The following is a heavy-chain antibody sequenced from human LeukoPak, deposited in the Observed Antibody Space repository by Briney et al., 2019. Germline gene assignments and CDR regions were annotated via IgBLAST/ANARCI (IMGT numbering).Heavy chain of an antibody. V-gene: IGHV4-61*02. CDR3: ARQGRGGVVVVPAAIRPFDY. Sequence: SETLSLTCTVSGGSISSGSYYWSWIRQPAGKGLEWIERIYTSGSTNYNPSLKSRVTISVDTSKNQFSLKLSSVTAADTAVYYCARQGRGGVVVVPAAIRPFDYWGQGTLVTVSS. D-gene: IGHD2-2*02. CDR2: IYTSGST. J-gene: IGHJ4*02. CDR1: GGSISSGSYY.